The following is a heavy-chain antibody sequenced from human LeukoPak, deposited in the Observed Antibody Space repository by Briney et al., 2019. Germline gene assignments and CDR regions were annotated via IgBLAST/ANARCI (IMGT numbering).Heavy chain of an antibody. CDR2: IFYSGST. V-gene: IGHV4-59*01. CDR3: ARTDDAFHI. D-gene: IGHD2-21*02. Sequence: PSETLSLTCSVSGGSINNYYWSWIRQPPGNGLEWTGHIFYSGSTNYNPSLKSRVTISLVMSKNQISLKLSSVTTADTAMYYCARTDDAFHIWGHGTTVTVPS. J-gene: IGHJ3*02. CDR1: GGSINNYY.